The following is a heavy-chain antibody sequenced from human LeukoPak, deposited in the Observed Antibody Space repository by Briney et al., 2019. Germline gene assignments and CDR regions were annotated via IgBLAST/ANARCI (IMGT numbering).Heavy chain of an antibody. J-gene: IGHJ4*02. CDR1: GFPFSSYA. CDR2: ISGGGGSS. CDR3: AKGSSSWYVPFDS. Sequence: GSLRLSCAASGFPFSSYAISWVRQAPGKGLEWVTTISGGGGSSYYADSVKGRFTISRDNSKTTLYLQMNSLRAEDTAVYYCAKGSSSWYVPFDSWGQGTLVTVSS. D-gene: IGHD6-13*01. V-gene: IGHV3-23*01.